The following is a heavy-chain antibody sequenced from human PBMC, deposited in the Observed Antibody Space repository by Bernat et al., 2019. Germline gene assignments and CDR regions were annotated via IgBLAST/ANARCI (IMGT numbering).Heavy chain of an antibody. D-gene: IGHD3-10*01. CDR3: AKDQRYYYGSGSYYDYFDY. Sequence: QVQLVESGGGVVQPGRSLRLSCAASGFTFSSYGMLWVRQAPGKGLEWVAVISYDGSNKYYADSVKGRFTISRDNSKNTLYLQMNSLRAEDTAVYYCAKDQRYYYGSGSYYDYFDYWGQGTLVTVSS. CDR1: GFTFSSYG. CDR2: ISYDGSNK. J-gene: IGHJ4*02. V-gene: IGHV3-30*18.